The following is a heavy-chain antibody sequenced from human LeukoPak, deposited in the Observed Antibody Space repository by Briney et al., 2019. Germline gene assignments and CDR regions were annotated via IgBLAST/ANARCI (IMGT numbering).Heavy chain of an antibody. D-gene: IGHD1-1*01. J-gene: IGHJ4*02. CDR3: ARQVESYCFDY. V-gene: IGHV4-39*01. Sequence: SETLSLTCNVAGGSISSSSHYWGWIRQPPGKGLEWIGSLSYGGRTYYNPSLKSRVTMSVDTSKNQFFLNLSSVTAADTAVYYCARQVESYCFDYWGQETLVTVSS. CDR1: GGSISSSSHY. CDR2: LSYGGRT.